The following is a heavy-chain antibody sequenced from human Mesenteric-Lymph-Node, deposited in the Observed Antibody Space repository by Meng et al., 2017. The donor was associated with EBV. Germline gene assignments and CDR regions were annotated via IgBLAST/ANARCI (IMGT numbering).Heavy chain of an antibody. Sequence: EVQLVESGGXRVKPGGSLRLSCAASGFTFSSYSMNWVRQAPGKGLEWVSSISSSSSYIYYADSVKGRFTISRDNAKNSLYLQMNSLRAEDTAVYYCARIAVAENWFDPWGQGTLVNVSS. J-gene: IGHJ5*02. CDR3: ARIAVAENWFDP. CDR1: GFTFSSYS. D-gene: IGHD6-19*01. V-gene: IGHV3-21*01. CDR2: ISSSSSYI.